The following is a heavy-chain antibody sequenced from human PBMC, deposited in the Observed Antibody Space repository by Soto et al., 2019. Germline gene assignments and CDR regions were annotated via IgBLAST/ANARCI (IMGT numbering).Heavy chain of an antibody. Sequence: GESLKISCKTSAYSFTSYWLGWVRQMPGKGLDWMGVIYPGDSDTKYSPSFQGQVTISADKSISTVYLQWTSLKASDTAMYYCARHAGGYYDILSGDFYFDYWGQGTLVTVSS. J-gene: IGHJ4*02. CDR1: AYSFTSYW. CDR3: ARHAGGYYDILSGDFYFDY. V-gene: IGHV5-51*01. CDR2: IYPGDSDT. D-gene: IGHD3-9*01.